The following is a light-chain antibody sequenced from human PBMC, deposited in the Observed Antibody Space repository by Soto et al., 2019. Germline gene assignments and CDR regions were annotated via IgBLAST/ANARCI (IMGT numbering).Light chain of an antibody. CDR2: AVS. Sequence: QSALTQPASVSGSPGQSITISCTGTSSDVGGYNYVSWYQQHPGKAPKLMIYAVSNRPSGVSNRFSGSKSANTASLTISGLQAEDEADYYCSSYTGSSTYVVFGGGTKLTVL. V-gene: IGLV2-14*01. CDR1: SSDVGGYNY. J-gene: IGLJ2*01. CDR3: SSYTGSSTYVV.